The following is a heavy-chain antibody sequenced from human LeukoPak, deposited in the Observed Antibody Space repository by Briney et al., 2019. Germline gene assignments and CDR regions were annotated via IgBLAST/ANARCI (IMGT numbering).Heavy chain of an antibody. V-gene: IGHV4-34*01. CDR2: INHSGST. D-gene: IGHD3-10*01. J-gene: IGHJ4*02. Sequence: PSETLSLTCAVYGGSFSGYYWSWIRQPPGKGLEWIGEINHSGSTNYNPSLKSRVTISVDMSKNQFSLKLSSVTAADTAVYYCARHYDSGTYFGYWGRGTLVTVSS. CDR3: ARHYDSGTYFGY. CDR1: GGSFSGYY.